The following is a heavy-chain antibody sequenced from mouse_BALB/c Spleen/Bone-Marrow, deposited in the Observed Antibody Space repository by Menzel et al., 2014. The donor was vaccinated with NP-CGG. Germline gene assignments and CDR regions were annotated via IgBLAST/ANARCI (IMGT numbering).Heavy chain of an antibody. V-gene: IGHV1-82*01. CDR1: GYAFSSSW. D-gene: IGHD4-1*02. J-gene: IGHJ2*01. Sequence: VQLQESGPELVKPGASVKISCKASGYAFSSSWMNWVKQRPGQGLGWIGRIYPGDGDTNYNGKFKGKATLTADKSSSTAYMQLSSLTSVDSAVYFCARFSTVYYFDYWGQGTTLTVSS. CDR2: IYPGDGDT. CDR3: ARFSTVYYFDY.